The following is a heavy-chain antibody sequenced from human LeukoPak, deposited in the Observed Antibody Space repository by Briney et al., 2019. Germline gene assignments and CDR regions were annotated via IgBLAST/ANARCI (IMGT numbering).Heavy chain of an antibody. J-gene: IGHJ4*02. CDR2: IYYSGST. Sequence: SETLSLTCTVSGGSISSSSYYWGWIRQPPGKGLEWIGSIYYSGSTYCNPSLKSRVTISVDTSKNQFSLKLSSVTAADTAVYYCARHDCSGGSCYSDYWGQGTLVTVSS. D-gene: IGHD2-15*01. CDR3: ARHDCSGGSCYSDY. CDR1: GGSISSSSYY. V-gene: IGHV4-39*01.